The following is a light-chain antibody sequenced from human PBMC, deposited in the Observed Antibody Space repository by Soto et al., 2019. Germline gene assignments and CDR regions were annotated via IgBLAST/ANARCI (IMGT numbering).Light chain of an antibody. Sequence: EIVLTQSPATLSLSPGERATLSCRASQSVGSYLAWYQQKPGQAPRLLIYDASNRATGIPARFSGSGSGTDFTLTISSLESEDCAVYYCQQRYNWPLTFGQGTKVEIK. CDR2: DAS. V-gene: IGKV3-11*01. J-gene: IGKJ1*01. CDR1: QSVGSY. CDR3: QQRYNWPLT.